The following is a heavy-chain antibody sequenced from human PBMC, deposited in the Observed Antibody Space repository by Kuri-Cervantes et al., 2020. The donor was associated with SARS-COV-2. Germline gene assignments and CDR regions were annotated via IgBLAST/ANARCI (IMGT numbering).Heavy chain of an antibody. J-gene: IGHJ4*02. Sequence: LRLSCTVSGGSISSGGYSWSWIRQPPGKGLEWIGYIYYSGSTYYNPSLKSRVTISVDTSKNQFSLNLSSVTAADTAVYYCAREDLSSGWIDYWGQGTLVTVSS. D-gene: IGHD6-19*01. CDR2: IYYSGST. CDR3: AREDLSSGWIDY. V-gene: IGHV4-30-4*07. CDR1: GGSISSGGYS.